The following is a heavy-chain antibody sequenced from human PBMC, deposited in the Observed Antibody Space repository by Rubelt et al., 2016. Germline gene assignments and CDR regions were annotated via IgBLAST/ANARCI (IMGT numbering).Heavy chain of an antibody. V-gene: IGHV3-23*01. D-gene: IGHD6-19*01. Sequence: GLEWVSTISESGGGTYYADSVKGRFTISRDNSKNTLYLRMNSLRAEDTAVHYCAKDPTAGYSSGWYGDNWGQGTLVTVSS. CDR3: AKDPTAGYSSGWYGDN. CDR2: ISESGGGT. J-gene: IGHJ4*02.